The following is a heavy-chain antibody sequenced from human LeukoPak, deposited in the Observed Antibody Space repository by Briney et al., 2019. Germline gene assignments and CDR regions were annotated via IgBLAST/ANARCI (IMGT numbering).Heavy chain of an antibody. Sequence: PGGSLRLSCAASGFTFSDYYMNWVPQAPGKGLEWVSSISSSSTIYYADSVKGRFTISRDNAKNSLYLQMNSLRAEDTAVYYCARDQGYSGYDLYFDLWGRGTLVTVSS. V-gene: IGHV3-69-1*01. CDR2: ISSSSTI. CDR1: GFTFSDYY. CDR3: ARDQGYSGYDLYFDL. J-gene: IGHJ2*01. D-gene: IGHD5-12*01.